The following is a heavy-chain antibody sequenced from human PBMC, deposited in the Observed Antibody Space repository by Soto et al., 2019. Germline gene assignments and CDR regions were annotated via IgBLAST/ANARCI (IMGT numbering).Heavy chain of an antibody. CDR1: GYTFTGYY. CDR3: ARHKLGYCSGGSCYFDY. V-gene: IGHV1-2*04. D-gene: IGHD2-15*01. Sequence: ASVKVSCKASGYTFTGYYMHWVRQAPGQGLEWMGWINPNSGGTNYAQKFQGWVTMTRDTSISTAYMELSRLRSDDTAVYYCARHKLGYCSGGSCYFDYWGQGTLVTVSS. CDR2: INPNSGGT. J-gene: IGHJ4*02.